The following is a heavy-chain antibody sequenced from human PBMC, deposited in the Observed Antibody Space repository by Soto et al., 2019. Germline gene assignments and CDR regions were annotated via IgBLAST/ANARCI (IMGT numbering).Heavy chain of an antibody. V-gene: IGHV4-59*01. CDR1: GGSISSYY. CDR3: ARGNPWDY. D-gene: IGHD1-1*01. CDR2: INHSGIT. Sequence: QVQLPESGPGLVKPSETLSLTCTVSGGSISSYYWSWIRQPPGQGLEWIANINHSGITNYNPSLKSRVTMSVNTSKNQFSLKRNSVTAADTAVYYCARGNPWDYWGQGTLVIVSS. J-gene: IGHJ4*02.